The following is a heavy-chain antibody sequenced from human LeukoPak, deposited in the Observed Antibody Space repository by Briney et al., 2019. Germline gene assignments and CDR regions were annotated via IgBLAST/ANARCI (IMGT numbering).Heavy chain of an antibody. V-gene: IGHV1-18*01. CDR3: ARDLVKVVVVPAASEYYYYGMDV. CDR2: ISAFNGNT. J-gene: IGHJ6*02. Sequence: ASVKVSCKASGYTFTSYGISWVRQAPGQGLESMGWISAFNGNTNYAQKLQGRVTMTTDTSTSTAYMELRSLRSDDTAVYYCARDLVKVVVVPAASEYYYYGMDVWGQGTTVTVSS. D-gene: IGHD2-2*01. CDR1: GYTFTSYG.